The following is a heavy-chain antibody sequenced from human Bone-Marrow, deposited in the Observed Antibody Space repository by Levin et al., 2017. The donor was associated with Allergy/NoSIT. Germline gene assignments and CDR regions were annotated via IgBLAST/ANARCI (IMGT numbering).Heavy chain of an antibody. CDR1: GYTFTSYD. CDR3: ARDEVGVHGWGSDAFDI. J-gene: IGHJ3*02. V-gene: IGHV1-8*01. CDR2: MNPNSGNT. D-gene: IGHD3-16*01. Sequence: ASVKVSCKASGYTFTSYDINWVRQATGQGLEWMGWMNPNSGNTGYAQKFQGRVTMTRNTSISTAYMELSSLRSEDTAVYYCARDEVGVHGWGSDAFDIWGQGTMVTVSS.